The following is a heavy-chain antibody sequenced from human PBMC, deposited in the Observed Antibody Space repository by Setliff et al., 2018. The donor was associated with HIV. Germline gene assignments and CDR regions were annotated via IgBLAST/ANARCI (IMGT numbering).Heavy chain of an antibody. CDR3: AKDLVTTTGPDY. CDR2: ISGSGSTT. D-gene: IGHD1-1*01. V-gene: IGHV3-23*01. J-gene: IGHJ4*02. Sequence: GGSLRLSCAASGFTFTSYAMNWVRQAPGKGLEWVSSISGSGSTTYYADSVKGRLTISRDNSQNALYLHMNSLRAEDTAVYYCAKDLVTTTGPDYWGQGTLVTVSS. CDR1: GFTFTSYA.